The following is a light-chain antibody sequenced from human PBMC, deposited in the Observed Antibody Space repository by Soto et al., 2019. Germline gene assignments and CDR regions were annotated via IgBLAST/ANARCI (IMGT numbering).Light chain of an antibody. J-gene: IGLJ1*01. V-gene: IGLV2-23*01. CDR2: EDS. CDR3: CSYAGHSTYV. Sequence: QSVLTQPASVSGSPGQSITISCTGTSTDIGSYNLVSWYQQYPGKAPKLMIYEDSKRPSGVSNRFSGSKSGNTASLTVSGLQAEDEADYYCCSYAGHSTYVFAGGTKVTVL. CDR1: STDIGSYNL.